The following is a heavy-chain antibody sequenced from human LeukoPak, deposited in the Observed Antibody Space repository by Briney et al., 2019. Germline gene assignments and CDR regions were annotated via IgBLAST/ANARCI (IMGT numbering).Heavy chain of an antibody. Sequence: GGSLRLSCAASGFTLSSYSMNWVRQAPGKGLEWVSSISGSGGSSDYADSVKGRFTISRDHSKNTVFLQMNRLRAEDTAVYYCAKDPYSSGPYNWFDPWGQGTLVTVSS. CDR2: ISGSGGSS. J-gene: IGHJ5*02. CDR1: GFTLSSYS. V-gene: IGHV3-23*01. CDR3: AKDPYSSGPYNWFDP. D-gene: IGHD6-19*01.